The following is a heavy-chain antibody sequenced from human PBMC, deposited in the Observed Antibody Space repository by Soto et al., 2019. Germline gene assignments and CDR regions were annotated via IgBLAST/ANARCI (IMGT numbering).Heavy chain of an antibody. V-gene: IGHV1-69*06. CDR1: GGTFGNSA. D-gene: IGHD3-10*01. CDR3: ARSYYGSGSYWFYGMDV. CDR2: IIPSFATG. Sequence: QVQLVQSGAEVKKPGSSVKVSCKASGGTFGNSAISWVRQAPGQGLEWMGGIIPSFATGNSAPEFQGRLTITADKSTTTAYMELSSLRSEDTAVYYCARSYYGSGSYWFYGMDVWGQGTTVTVPS. J-gene: IGHJ6*02.